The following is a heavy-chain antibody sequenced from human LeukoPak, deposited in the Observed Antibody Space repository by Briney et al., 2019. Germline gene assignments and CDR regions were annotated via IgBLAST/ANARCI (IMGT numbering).Heavy chain of an antibody. CDR2: IYYSGST. CDR1: GGSISSYY. CDR3: ARAMAGENGWFDP. J-gene: IGHJ5*02. V-gene: IGHV4-59*01. Sequence: PSETLSLTCTVSGGSISSYYWSWIRQPPGKGLEWIGYIYYSGSTNYNPSLKSRVTISVDTSRNQFSLKLSSVTAADTAVYYCARAMAGENGWFDPWGQGTLVTVSS. D-gene: IGHD3-10*01.